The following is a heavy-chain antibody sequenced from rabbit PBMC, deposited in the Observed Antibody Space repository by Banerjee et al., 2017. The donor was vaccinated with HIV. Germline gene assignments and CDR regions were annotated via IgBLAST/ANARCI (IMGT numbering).Heavy chain of an antibody. J-gene: IGHJ3*01. CDR1: GFDLSNLA. V-gene: IGHV1S47*01. CDR2: ISTGDGST. Sequence: QEQLEESGGDLVKPGASLTLTCKASGFDLSNLAMSWVRQAPGKGLEWIGTISTGDGSTDYASWVNGRFTISSDNAQNTVDLQMNSLTAADTATYFCARDLAGVIGWNFGLWGQGTLVTVS. CDR3: ARDLAGVIGWNFGL. D-gene: IGHD4-1*01.